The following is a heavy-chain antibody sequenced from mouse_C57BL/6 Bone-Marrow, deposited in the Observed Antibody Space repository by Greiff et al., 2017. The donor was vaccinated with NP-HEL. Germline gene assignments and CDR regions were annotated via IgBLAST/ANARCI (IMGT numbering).Heavy chain of an antibody. V-gene: IGHV5-6*01. CDR2: ISSGGSYT. CDR3: ARGDYGYDRDWYFDV. D-gene: IGHD2-2*01. CDR1: GFTFSSYG. Sequence: VQLQQSGGDLVKPGGFLKLSCAASGFTFSSYGMSWVRQTPDKRLEWVATISSGGSYTYYPDSVKGRFTISRDNAKNTLYLQMSSLKSEDTAMYYCARGDYGYDRDWYFDVWGTGTTVTVSS. J-gene: IGHJ1*03.